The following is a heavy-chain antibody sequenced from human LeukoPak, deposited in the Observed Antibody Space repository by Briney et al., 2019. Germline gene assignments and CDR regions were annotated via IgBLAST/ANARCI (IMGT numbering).Heavy chain of an antibody. V-gene: IGHV3-9*01. CDR1: GFTFDDYA. Sequence: GRSLRLSCAASGFTFDDYAMHWVRQAPGKGLEWVSGISWNSGSIGYADSVKGRFTISRDNAKNSLCLQMNSLRAEDTALYYCAKDWYSSSWYSDRLTYYFDYWGQGTLVTVSS. CDR3: AKDWYSSSWYSDRLTYYFDY. CDR2: ISWNSGSI. D-gene: IGHD6-13*01. J-gene: IGHJ4*02.